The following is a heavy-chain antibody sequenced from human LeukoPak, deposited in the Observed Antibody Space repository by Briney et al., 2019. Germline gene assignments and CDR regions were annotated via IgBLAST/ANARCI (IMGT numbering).Heavy chain of an antibody. D-gene: IGHD6-19*01. CDR3: ARDVSIAVAGNHYYYYGMDV. CDR1: GYTFTSYY. CDR2: INPSGGST. J-gene: IGHJ6*02. Sequence: ASVKVSCKASGYTFTSYYMHWVRQAPGQGPEWMGIINPSGGSTSYAQKFQGRVTMTRDTSTSTVYMELSSLRSEDTAVYYCARDVSIAVAGNHYYYYGMDVWGQGTTVTVSS. V-gene: IGHV1-46*01.